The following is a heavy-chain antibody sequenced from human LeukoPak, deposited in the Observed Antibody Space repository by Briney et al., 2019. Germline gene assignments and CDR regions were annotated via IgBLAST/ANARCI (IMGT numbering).Heavy chain of an antibody. J-gene: IGHJ5*02. D-gene: IGHD5-18*01. V-gene: IGHV4-59*12. Sequence: KPSETLSLTCTVSGGSISSYYWSWIRQPPGKGLEWIGSIYYSGTTHYSPSLESRVTISVDTSKNQFSLKVASVTAADTAIYYCAKGAGGFSYYNWFDPWGQGTLVTVSS. CDR2: IYYSGTT. CDR3: AKGAGGFSYYNWFDP. CDR1: GGSISSYY.